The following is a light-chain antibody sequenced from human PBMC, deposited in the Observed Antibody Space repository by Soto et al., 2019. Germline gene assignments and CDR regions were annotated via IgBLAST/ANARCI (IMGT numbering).Light chain of an antibody. CDR2: EVT. V-gene: IGLV2-11*01. CDR3: CSYAGSYDWV. J-gene: IGLJ3*02. CDR1: SSDVGGYNY. Sequence: QSALTQPRSVSGSPGQTVTISCTGTSSDVGGYNYVSWYQRHPGKAPKVLIYEVTKRPSGVPDRFSGSKSGNTASLTISGLQAEDEADYYCCSYAGSYDWVFGGGTKLTVL.